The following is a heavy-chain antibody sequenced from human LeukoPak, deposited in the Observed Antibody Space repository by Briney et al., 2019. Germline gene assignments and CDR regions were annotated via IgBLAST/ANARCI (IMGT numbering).Heavy chain of an antibody. Sequence: SETLSLTCTVSGGSIGTYYWSWIRQPAGKGLEWIGRIYTSGSTNYNPSLKSRVTMSVDTSKNQFSLKLSSVTAADTAVYYCASSDSSGYYPALFGYWGQGTLVTVSS. V-gene: IGHV4-4*07. CDR1: GGSIGTYY. J-gene: IGHJ4*02. CDR3: ASSDSSGYYPALFGY. CDR2: IYTSGST. D-gene: IGHD3-22*01.